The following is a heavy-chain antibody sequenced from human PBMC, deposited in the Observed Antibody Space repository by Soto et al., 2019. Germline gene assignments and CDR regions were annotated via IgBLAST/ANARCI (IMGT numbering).Heavy chain of an antibody. D-gene: IGHD5-18*01. Sequence: ASVKVSCKASGYTFTNYYMNWVRQAPGQGLEWMGIINPSGGSTSYAQRFQGRVTMTRDTSTSTVYMELSSLRSEDTAVYYSARGYSYDSGMDVWGQGTTVTVSS. V-gene: IGHV1-46*01. CDR3: ARGYSYDSGMDV. CDR2: INPSGGST. J-gene: IGHJ6*02. CDR1: GYTFTNYY.